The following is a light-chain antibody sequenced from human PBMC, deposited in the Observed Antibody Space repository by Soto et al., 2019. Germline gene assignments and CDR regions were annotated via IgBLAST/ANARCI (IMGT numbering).Light chain of an antibody. CDR1: SSDVGGYNY. CDR3: SSYTSSSPRV. Sequence: HSALTQPASVSGSPGQSSTISCTGTSSDVGGYNYVSWYQQHPGKAPKLMIYDVSNRPSGVSNRFSGSKSGNTASLTISGLQAEDEADYYCSSYTSSSPRVFGTGTKVTVL. J-gene: IGLJ1*01. CDR2: DVS. V-gene: IGLV2-14*01.